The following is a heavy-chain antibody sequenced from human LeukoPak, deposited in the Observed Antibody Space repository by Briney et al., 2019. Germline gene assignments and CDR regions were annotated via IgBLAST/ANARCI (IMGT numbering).Heavy chain of an antibody. CDR3: ARTYPHDY. J-gene: IGHJ4*02. CDR1: GYIFTNYA. CDR2: INGDSGNT. V-gene: IGHV1-3*01. Sequence: GASVKVSCKASGYIFTNYAIHWVRQAPGQRLEWMGSINGDSGNTRFSQNFQGRVTFTRDTSATTAYMGLNSLRSEDTAVYYCARTYPHDYWGQGTLVTVSS.